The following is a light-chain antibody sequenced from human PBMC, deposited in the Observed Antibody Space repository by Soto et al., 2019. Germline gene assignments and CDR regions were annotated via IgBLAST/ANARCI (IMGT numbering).Light chain of an antibody. CDR3: PQYDNSPRT. CDR1: QSVNSNY. Sequence: EIVLTQSPGTLSLSPGERATLSCRASQSVNSNYLAWYQQKPGQGPRVLMYGASSRATGVPDRFSGSGSGTDFTLTISRLEPEDFAVYYCPQYDNSPRTFGQGTKVELK. J-gene: IGKJ1*01. V-gene: IGKV3-20*01. CDR2: GAS.